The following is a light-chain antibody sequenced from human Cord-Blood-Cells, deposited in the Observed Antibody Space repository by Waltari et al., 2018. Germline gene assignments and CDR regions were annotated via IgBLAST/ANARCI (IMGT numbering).Light chain of an antibody. CDR3: SSYTSSSTYV. J-gene: IGLJ1*01. Sequence: QSALTQPASVSGSPGQSLTLPCTGPSSDVGGYNYVSWYQQHPGKAPKLMIYEVSNRPSGVSNRFSGSKSGNTASLTISGLQAEDEADYYCSSYTSSSTYVFGTGTKVTVL. CDR1: SSDVGGYNY. V-gene: IGLV2-14*01. CDR2: EVS.